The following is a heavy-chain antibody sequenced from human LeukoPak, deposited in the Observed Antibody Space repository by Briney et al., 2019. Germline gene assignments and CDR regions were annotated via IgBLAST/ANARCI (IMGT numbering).Heavy chain of an antibody. D-gene: IGHD3-22*01. J-gene: IGHJ5*02. CDR2: IYSSGST. Sequence: SSETLSLTCTVSGGSISSYHWSWIRQPPGKGLECIGYIYSSGSTNYNPSLKSRVTISVDTSKNQFSLKLSSVTAADTAVYYCARQRSGYYTNWFDPWGQGTLVTVSS. CDR1: GGSISSYH. CDR3: ARQRSGYYTNWFDP. V-gene: IGHV4-59*08.